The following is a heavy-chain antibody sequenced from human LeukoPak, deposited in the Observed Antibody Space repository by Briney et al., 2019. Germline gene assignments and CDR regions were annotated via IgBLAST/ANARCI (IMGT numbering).Heavy chain of an antibody. D-gene: IGHD6-19*01. V-gene: IGHV4-39*01. CDR2: VYYGGDT. J-gene: IGHJ6*02. CDR3: ARLFNSGWPYFYGPDA. Sequence: SETLSLTCTVSGGSITSSGVYWGWVRQPPGKGLEWVGCVYYGGDTYYNPSLKSRVTISVDTSKNQFSLSLSSVTAADTALYYCARLFNSGWPYFYGPDALGQGTTVTVSS. CDR1: GGSITSSGVY.